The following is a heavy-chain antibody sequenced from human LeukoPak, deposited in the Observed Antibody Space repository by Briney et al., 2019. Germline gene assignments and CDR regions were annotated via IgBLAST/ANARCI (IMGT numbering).Heavy chain of an antibody. Sequence: SETLSLTCTVSGGSISSSSYYWGWIRQPPGKGLEWIGSLYYSGSTYYNPSLKSRVTISVDTSENQFSLKLSSVTAADTAVYYCARYVVYGSGKYYFDYWGQGTLVTVCS. V-gene: IGHV4-39*01. CDR1: GGSISSSSYY. CDR2: LYYSGST. CDR3: ARYVVYGSGKYYFDY. D-gene: IGHD3-10*01. J-gene: IGHJ4*02.